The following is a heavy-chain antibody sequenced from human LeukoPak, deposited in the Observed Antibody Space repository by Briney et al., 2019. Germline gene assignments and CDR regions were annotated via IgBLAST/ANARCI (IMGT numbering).Heavy chain of an antibody. CDR1: GGSFSGYY. V-gene: IGHV4-34*01. CDR2: IDHSGST. D-gene: IGHD5-12*01. J-gene: IGHJ4*02. Sequence: SETLSLTCAVDGGSFSGYYWSWIRQPPGKGLEWNGEIDHSGSTNYNPSLKSRVTISVDTSKNQFSLKLSSVTAADTAVYYCARVSGYDYDYWGQGTLVTVSS. CDR3: ARVSGYDYDY.